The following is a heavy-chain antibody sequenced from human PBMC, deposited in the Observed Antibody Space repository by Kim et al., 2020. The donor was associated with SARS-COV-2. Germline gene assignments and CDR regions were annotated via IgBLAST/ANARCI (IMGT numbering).Heavy chain of an antibody. CDR2: ISGDGGNT. Sequence: GGSLRLSCAASGFTFGDYAMHWVRQAPGKGLEWVALISGDGGNTYYADSVKGRFTISRDNSKNSLYLQMNRLRTEDTALYYCAKDMTGYDIRFYDYYGRDVGGQGTTVTVSS. V-gene: IGHV3-43*02. J-gene: IGHJ6*02. D-gene: IGHD3-9*01. CDR3: AKDMTGYDIRFYDYYGRDV. CDR1: GFTFGDYA.